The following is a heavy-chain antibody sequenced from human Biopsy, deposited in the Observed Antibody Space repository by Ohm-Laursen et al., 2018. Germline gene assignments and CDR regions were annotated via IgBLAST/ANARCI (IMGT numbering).Heavy chain of an antibody. J-gene: IGHJ4*02. CDR2: ISWCSGTI. D-gene: IGHD6-19*01. V-gene: IGHV3-9*01. CDR1: GFRFYDYA. Sequence: SLRLSCAASGFRFYDYAMQWVRQAPGKGLEWVSGISWCSGTIGYADSVKGRFTVSRDNAKNSLFLQMNSLRVEDTALYYCVKSAYSSGFWEASDYWGQGTLVTVSS. CDR3: VKSAYSSGFWEASDY.